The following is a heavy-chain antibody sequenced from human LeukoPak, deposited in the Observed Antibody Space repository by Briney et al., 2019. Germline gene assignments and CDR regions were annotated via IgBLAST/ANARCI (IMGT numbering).Heavy chain of an antibody. CDR1: GFTVSSNY. Sequence: GGSLRLSCAASGFTVSSNYMSWVRQAPGKGLEWGSVIYSGGSTYYADSVKGRFTISRDNSKNTLYLQMNSLRAEDTAVYYCARVVGTGLLDYWGQGTLVTVSS. D-gene: IGHD1-1*01. V-gene: IGHV3-66*01. CDR3: ARVVGTGLLDY. CDR2: IYSGGST. J-gene: IGHJ4*02.